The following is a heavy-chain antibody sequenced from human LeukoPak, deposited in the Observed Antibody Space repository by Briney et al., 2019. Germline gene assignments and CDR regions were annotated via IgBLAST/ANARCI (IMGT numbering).Heavy chain of an antibody. Sequence: PSETLSLTRTVSGDSITNNNYYWGWIRQPPGKGLEWIGSVDYSGNTFSTPPIKSRVTISVDTSNTPFSLNLRSMTAADTAVYFCARPSIPGSYSVNFDFWGQGTLVTVSS. J-gene: IGHJ4*02. D-gene: IGHD1-26*01. CDR1: GDSITNNNYY. CDR2: VDYSGNT. V-gene: IGHV4-39*01. CDR3: ARPSIPGSYSVNFDF.